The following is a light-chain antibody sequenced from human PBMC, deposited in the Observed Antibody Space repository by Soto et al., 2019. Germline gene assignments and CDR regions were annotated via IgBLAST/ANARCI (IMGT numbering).Light chain of an antibody. CDR1: QSVSSY. V-gene: IGKV3-11*01. CDR3: QQRSNQVP. Sequence: EIVLTQSPATLSLSPGERATLSCRASQSVSSYLAWYQQKPGQAPRLLIYDASNRATGIPARFSGSGSGTDFTLPIVSLEPEDFAVYYCQQRSNQVPFGPGTKVDIK. CDR2: DAS. J-gene: IGKJ3*01.